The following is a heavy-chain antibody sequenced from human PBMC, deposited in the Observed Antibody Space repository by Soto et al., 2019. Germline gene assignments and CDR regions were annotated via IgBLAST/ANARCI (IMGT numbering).Heavy chain of an antibody. CDR1: GGSFSGYY. V-gene: IGHV4-34*01. CDR2: INHSGST. Sequence: KPSETLSLTCAVYGGSFSGYYWSWIRQPPGKGLEWIGEINHSGSTNYNPSLKSRVTISVDTSKNQFSLKLSSVTAADTAVYYCARGSVLTYYDFWSGYPPPTDVWGQGTTVTVS. CDR3: ARGSVLTYYDFWSGYPPPTDV. J-gene: IGHJ6*02. D-gene: IGHD3-3*01.